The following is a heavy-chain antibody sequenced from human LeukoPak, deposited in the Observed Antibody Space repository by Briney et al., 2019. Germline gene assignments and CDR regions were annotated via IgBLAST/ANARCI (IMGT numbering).Heavy chain of an antibody. CDR3: ARWRWAQSEFIY. Sequence: GGSLRLSYAASGFTFSSYSMNWVRQAPGKGLEWVSSISSSSYIYYADSVKGRFTISRDNAKNSLYLQMNNLRAEDTAVYYCARWRWAQSEFIYWGQGSLVTVSS. CDR2: ISSSSYI. J-gene: IGHJ4*02. D-gene: IGHD3-3*01. CDR1: GFTFSSYS. V-gene: IGHV3-21*01.